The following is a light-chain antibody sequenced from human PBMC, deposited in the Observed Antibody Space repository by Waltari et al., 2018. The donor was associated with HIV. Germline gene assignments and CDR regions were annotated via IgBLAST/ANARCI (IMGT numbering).Light chain of an antibody. Sequence: QSVLTQPPSVSAAPGQKGTISCHGSSPNIGSNRVFWYQQLPGTAPKLLIYDNTKRPSGIPDRFSGSKSGTLATLCITGLQTGDEADYYCGTWDSSVTAWVFGGGTKLTVL. CDR2: DNT. CDR3: GTWDSSVTAWV. J-gene: IGLJ3*02. CDR1: SPNIGSNR. V-gene: IGLV1-51*01.